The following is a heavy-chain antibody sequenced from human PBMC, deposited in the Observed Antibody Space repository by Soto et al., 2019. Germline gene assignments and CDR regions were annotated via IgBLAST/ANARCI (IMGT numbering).Heavy chain of an antibody. CDR2: ISSNGENT. D-gene: IGHD3-16*01. CDR3: VSWASAHFYX. J-gene: IGHJ4*01. Sequence: GGSLRLSCAASRFTSGYHAMNWVRQAPGKGLEWVSTISSNGENTHYEYSVKVRFIISSDNSSNTVALQMNSLRVEETAIYYCVSWASAHFYXWGQGTLVTVSX. CDR1: RFTSGYHA. V-gene: IGHV3-23*01.